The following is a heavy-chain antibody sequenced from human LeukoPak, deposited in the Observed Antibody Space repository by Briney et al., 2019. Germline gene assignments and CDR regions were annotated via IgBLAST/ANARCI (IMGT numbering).Heavy chain of an antibody. CDR2: INHSGST. J-gene: IGHJ4*02. V-gene: IGHV4-34*01. Sequence: SETLSLTCAVYGGSFSGYYWSWIRQPPGKGLEWIGEINHSGSTNYNPSLKSRVTISVDTSKNQFSLKLSSVTAADTAVYYCARPDYSSGWYNFDYWGQGTLVTVSS. CDR1: GGSFSGYY. CDR3: ARPDYSSGWYNFDY. D-gene: IGHD6-19*01.